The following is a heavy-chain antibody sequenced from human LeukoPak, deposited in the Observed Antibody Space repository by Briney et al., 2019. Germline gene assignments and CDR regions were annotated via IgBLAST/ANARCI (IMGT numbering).Heavy chain of an antibody. D-gene: IGHD2-21*02. V-gene: IGHV3-48*03. CDR2: ISSSGSTI. CDR3: ARAPKYCGGDCYYNY. Sequence: AGGSLRLSCAASGFTFSSYEMNWVRQAPGKGLEWVSHISSSGSTIYYADSVKGRFTISRDNAKNSLYLQMNSLRAEDTAVYYCARAPKYCGGDCYYNYWGQGTLVTVSS. J-gene: IGHJ4*02. CDR1: GFTFSSYE.